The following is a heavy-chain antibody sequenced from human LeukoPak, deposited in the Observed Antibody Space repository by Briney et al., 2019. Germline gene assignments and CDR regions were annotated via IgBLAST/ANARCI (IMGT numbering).Heavy chain of an antibody. CDR1: GYTFTSYG. J-gene: IGHJ5*02. CDR3: AREDTAMDGGIWNNWFDP. V-gene: IGHV1-8*02. CDR2: MNPNSGNT. Sequence: VASVKVSCKASGYTFTSYGISWVRQATGQGLEWMGWMNPNSGNTGYAQKFQGRVTMTRNTSISTAYMELSSLRSEDTAVYYCAREDTAMDGGIWNNWFDPWGQGTLVTVSS. D-gene: IGHD5-18*01.